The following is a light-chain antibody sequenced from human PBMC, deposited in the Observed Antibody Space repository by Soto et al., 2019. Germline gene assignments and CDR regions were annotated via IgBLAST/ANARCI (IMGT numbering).Light chain of an antibody. V-gene: IGKV3-20*01. Sequence: EIVLTQSPGTLSLSPGERATLSCRASQSVSSDYLAWYQQKPGQAPRLLIYGASSRATGIPDRFSGSGSGTDFTLIISRLDPEDFAVYYCQQYGSSSFTFGPGTKVDIK. CDR2: GAS. CDR1: QSVSSDY. CDR3: QQYGSSSFT. J-gene: IGKJ3*01.